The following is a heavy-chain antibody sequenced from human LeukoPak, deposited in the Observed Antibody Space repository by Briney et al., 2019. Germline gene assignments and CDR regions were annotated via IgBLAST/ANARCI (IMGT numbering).Heavy chain of an antibody. V-gene: IGHV5-51*01. Sequence: GESLKISCKGSGYSFSSYWIGWVRQMPGKGLEWMGIIYPDDSDIRYSPSFQGQVTISADKSTTTAYLQWSSLKASGTAMYYCARRNGGLYYFDYWGQGTLVTVSS. CDR2: IYPDDSDI. J-gene: IGHJ4*02. CDR1: GYSFSSYW. D-gene: IGHD2-8*01. CDR3: ARRNGGLYYFDY.